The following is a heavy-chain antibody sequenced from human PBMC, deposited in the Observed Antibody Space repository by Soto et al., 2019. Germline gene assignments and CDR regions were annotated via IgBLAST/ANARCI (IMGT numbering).Heavy chain of an antibody. D-gene: IGHD1-26*01. Sequence: GGSLRLSCAASGFTFSSYGMHWVRQAPGKGLEWVAVIWYDGSNKYYADSVKGRFTISRDNSKNTLCLQMNSLRAEDTAVYYCARSPYSGSSEDLYYFDYWGQGTLVTVSS. CDR2: IWYDGSNK. V-gene: IGHV3-33*01. CDR3: ARSPYSGSSEDLYYFDY. CDR1: GFTFSSYG. J-gene: IGHJ4*02.